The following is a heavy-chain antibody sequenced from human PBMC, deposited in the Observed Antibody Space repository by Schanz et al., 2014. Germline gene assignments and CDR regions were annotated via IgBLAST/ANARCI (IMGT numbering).Heavy chain of an antibody. D-gene: IGHD1-26*01. CDR1: GFIFNDYY. V-gene: IGHV3-15*01. J-gene: IGHJ6*02. CDR2: IQGGASAGTT. CDR3: KWELHVYYGMDV. Sequence: EVQVVESGGGLVQPGGSLRLSCAASGFIFNDYYMNWIRQAPGKGLEWLGRIQGGASAGTTDYAAPVKGRFTISRDDSKNTMYLQMNSLKTEDTAVYYCKWELHVYYGMDVWGQGTAVTVSS.